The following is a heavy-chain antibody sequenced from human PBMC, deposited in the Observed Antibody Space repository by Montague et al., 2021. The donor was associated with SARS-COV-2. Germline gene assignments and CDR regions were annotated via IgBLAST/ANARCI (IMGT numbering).Heavy chain of an antibody. V-gene: IGHV3-9*01. CDR1: GFIFGDHA. CDR3: AKDFDYYDSSGYFDY. CDR2: ITWDSATL. J-gene: IGHJ4*02. Sequence: SLRLSCAASGFIFGDHAMHWVRQAPGKGPEWISGITWDSATLGYADSVKGRFTISRDNAKNSLYLQMNSLRAEDTTLYYCAKDFDYYDSSGYFDYWGQGTLVTVSS. D-gene: IGHD3-22*01.